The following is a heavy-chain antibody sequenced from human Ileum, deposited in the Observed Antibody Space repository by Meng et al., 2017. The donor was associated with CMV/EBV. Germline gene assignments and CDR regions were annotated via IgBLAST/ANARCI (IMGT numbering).Heavy chain of an antibody. D-gene: IGHD7-27*01. CDR1: GYPLADFF. V-gene: IGHV1-2*02. J-gene: IGHJ4*02. CDR3: TRDRTGCNFDY. Sequence: QVQLVQSGAEVKKPGASMKVSCKTFGYPLADFFIHWVRQAPGQGLEWMGWINSMNGDTNYAKKFQGRVTMTSDTSINTAYMELSSLTSDDTAVYFCTRDRTGCNFDYWGQGALVTVSS. CDR2: INSMNGDT.